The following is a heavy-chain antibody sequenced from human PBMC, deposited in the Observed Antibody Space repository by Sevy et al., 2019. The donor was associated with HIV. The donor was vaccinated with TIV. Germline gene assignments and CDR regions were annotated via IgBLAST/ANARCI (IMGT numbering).Heavy chain of an antibody. D-gene: IGHD6-19*01. J-gene: IGHJ4*02. CDR1: GFTFSTYA. V-gene: IGHV3-30*18. CDR3: ANDAGYSTDWYPGY. Sequence: GGSLRLSCAASGFTFSTYAMHWVRQAPGQGLEWLAVISYDGNYKYYTDSVKVRFTISRDSAKNTLYLQMNSLRAEDTAVYYCANDAGYSTDWYPGYWGQGTLVTVSS. CDR2: ISYDGNYK.